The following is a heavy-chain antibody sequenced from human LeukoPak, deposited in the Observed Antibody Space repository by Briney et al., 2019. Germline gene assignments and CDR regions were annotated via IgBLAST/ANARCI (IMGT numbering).Heavy chain of an antibody. CDR2: IGRGGGDI. V-gene: IGHV3-48*03. CDR1: GFSFSGYE. J-gene: IGHJ4*02. D-gene: IGHD3-10*01. CDR3: ARVAYGAGSAPFAY. Sequence: GGSLRLSCAASGFSFSGYEMNWVRQAPGKGLEWVAYIGRGGGDIFYADSVAGRFTISRDDAKNSLYLQMSSLRAEDTAVYYCARVAYGAGSAPFAYWGQGTLVTVSS.